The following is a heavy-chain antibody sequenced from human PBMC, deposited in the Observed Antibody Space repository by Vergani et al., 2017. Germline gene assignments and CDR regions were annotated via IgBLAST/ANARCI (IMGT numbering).Heavy chain of an antibody. CDR1: GFTFSIYS. CDR3: AREVVVVAANPYNWFDP. CDR2: ISSSSYI. Sequence: EVQLVESGGGLVKPGGSLRLSCAASGFTFSIYSMNWVRQAPGKGLEWVSSISSSSYIYYADSVKGRFTISRDNAKNSLYLQMNSLRAEDTAVYYCAREVVVVAANPYNWFDPWGQGTLVTVSS. V-gene: IGHV3-21*01. D-gene: IGHD2-15*01. J-gene: IGHJ5*02.